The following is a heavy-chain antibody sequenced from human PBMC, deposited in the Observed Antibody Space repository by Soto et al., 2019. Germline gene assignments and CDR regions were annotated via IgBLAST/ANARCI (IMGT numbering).Heavy chain of an antibody. D-gene: IGHD2-15*01. CDR2: ISYSGST. Sequence: SETLSLTCTVSGGSISSGNYYWSWIRQPLGKGLEWIGFISYSGSTYYSTSLKSRVTISVDTSKSQFSLNLSFVTAADTSVYFFATMGTPATGLYFFDYWGQGTLVTVSS. CDR1: GGSISSGNYY. V-gene: IGHV4-30-4*01. J-gene: IGHJ4*02. CDR3: ATMGTPATGLYFFDY.